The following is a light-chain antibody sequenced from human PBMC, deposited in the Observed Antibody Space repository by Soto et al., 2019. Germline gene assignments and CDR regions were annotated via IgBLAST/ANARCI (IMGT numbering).Light chain of an antibody. Sequence: DIQMTQSPSTLSASVGDRVTITCRASQSVGSWLAWFQQKPGKAPKVLIYKASSLESGVPSRFSGSGSGTEFTLTISSLQSEDFAVYYCQHYNNWPPWTFGQGTKVDIK. CDR1: QSVGSW. CDR3: QHYNNWPPWT. V-gene: IGKV1-5*03. J-gene: IGKJ1*01. CDR2: KAS.